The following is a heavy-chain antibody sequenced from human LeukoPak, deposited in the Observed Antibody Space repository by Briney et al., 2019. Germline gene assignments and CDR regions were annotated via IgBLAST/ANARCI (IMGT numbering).Heavy chain of an antibody. CDR2: INWNSGSI. V-gene: IGHV3-9*01. D-gene: IGHD2-15*01. Sequence: GRSLRLSCAASGISLDDYGMHWVRQVPGKGLEWVSGINWNSGSIGQADSVKGRFTISRDDAKNSLYLQMNSLRVEDTALYYCAKDRGSGLQGFDVWAKGQWSPSLQ. J-gene: IGHJ3*01. CDR1: GISLDDYG. CDR3: AKDRGSGLQGFDV.